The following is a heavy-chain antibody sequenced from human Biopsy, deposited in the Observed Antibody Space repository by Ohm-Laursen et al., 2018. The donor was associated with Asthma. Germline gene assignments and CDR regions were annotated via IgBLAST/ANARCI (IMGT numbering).Heavy chain of an antibody. CDR2: ISSSGAST. V-gene: IGHV3-23*01. Sequence: SLRLPCAASGFTFSSYAMSWVRQAPGKGLEWVSSISSSGASTYYADSVKGRFTTSRDNSKNTLYLQMSSLRADDTAVYYCAKGGTYTTDRYAYWGQGSLVTVSS. CDR1: GFTFSSYA. CDR3: AKGGTYTTDRYAY. D-gene: IGHD1-26*01. J-gene: IGHJ4*02.